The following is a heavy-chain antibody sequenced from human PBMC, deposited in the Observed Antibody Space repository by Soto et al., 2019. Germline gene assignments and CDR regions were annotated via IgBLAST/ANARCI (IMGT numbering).Heavy chain of an antibody. CDR1: GFSFSTNA. J-gene: IGHJ4*02. CDR3: ATKKGPQWELVKLKGDY. V-gene: IGHV3-30-3*01. D-gene: IGHD1-26*01. Sequence: QVQLVESGGDVVQPGRSLRLSCAASGFSFSTNAMHWVRQPPGKGLEWVAVISYDGANKYYADSVKGRFTISRDNSKDSLYLQMNSLRPEDTAVYYCATKKGPQWELVKLKGDYWGQGTLVSVSS. CDR2: ISYDGANK.